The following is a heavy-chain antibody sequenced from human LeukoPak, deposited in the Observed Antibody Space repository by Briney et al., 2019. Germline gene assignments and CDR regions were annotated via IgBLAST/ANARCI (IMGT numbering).Heavy chain of an antibody. D-gene: IGHD3-3*01. V-gene: IGHV3-21*01. CDR3: ARDSVEWLLYRYYFDY. J-gene: IGHJ4*02. CDR2: ISSSSSYI. CDR1: GFTFSSYS. Sequence: KPGGSLRLSCAASGFTFSSYSMTWVRQAPGEGLEWVSSISSSSSYIYYADSVKGRFTISRDNAKNSLYLQMNSLRAEDTAVYYCARDSVEWLLYRYYFDYWGQGTLVTVSS.